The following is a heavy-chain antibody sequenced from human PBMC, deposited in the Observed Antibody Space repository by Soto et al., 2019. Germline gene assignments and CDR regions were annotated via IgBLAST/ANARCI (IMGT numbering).Heavy chain of an antibody. V-gene: IGHV3-23*01. CDR2: IGGCGGGT. CDR3: ARDAPGSGWLSDY. D-gene: IGHD3-22*01. Sequence: PGRTLRRSWAPSAITFTIYAMSWVRQAQRKTLEWVSTIGGCGGGTPYADFVRGRFAICRDNTKNTLYLQMNSRRAEDTAVYYCARDAPGSGWLSDYWGLGTLVTVSS. J-gene: IGHJ4*02. CDR1: AITFTIYA.